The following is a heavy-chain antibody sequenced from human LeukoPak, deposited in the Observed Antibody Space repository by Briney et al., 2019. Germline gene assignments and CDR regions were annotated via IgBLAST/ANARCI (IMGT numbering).Heavy chain of an antibody. CDR3: ARGQTYSGRIFDY. CDR1: GDSVSSTTAA. CDR2: TYYRSRWYS. D-gene: IGHD1-26*01. V-gene: IGHV6-1*01. J-gene: IGHJ4*02. Sequence: SQTLSLTCAISGDSVSSTTAAWNWIRQSPSRGLEWLGRTYYRSRWYSDFVEYVKSRIAIHPDTSKNQFSLKLNSVTPDDKAVYFCARGQTYSGRIFDYWGQGTLVTVSS.